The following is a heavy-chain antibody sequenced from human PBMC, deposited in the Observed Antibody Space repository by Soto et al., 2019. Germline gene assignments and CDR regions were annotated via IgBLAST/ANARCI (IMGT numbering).Heavy chain of an antibody. CDR1: GGSLSGYY. V-gene: IGHV4-34*01. Sequence: QVQLQQWGAGLLKPSETLSLTCAVYGGSLSGYYWSWIRQPPGKGLEWIGEINRSGSTNYIPSLKSRVSISVDTSKNQFSLKLSSVTAADPAVYYCARGLLGGAATWGQGTLVTVSS. CDR2: INRSGST. CDR3: ARGLLGGAAT. J-gene: IGHJ5*02. D-gene: IGHD3-16*01.